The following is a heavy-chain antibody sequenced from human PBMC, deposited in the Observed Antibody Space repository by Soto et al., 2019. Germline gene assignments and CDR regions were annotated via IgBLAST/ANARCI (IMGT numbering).Heavy chain of an antibody. D-gene: IGHD2-21*01. CDR2: IYYSGRP. CDR3: ARVVGARAVARFDP. Sequence: QVQLQESGPGLVKPSQTLSLTCTVSGGSISSGGYYWSWIRQHPGKGLEWIGYIYYSGRPYYNPSLKSRLTISVDTSKTQSSLKLSSVTAADTAVYYCARVVGARAVARFDPWGQGTLVTVSS. V-gene: IGHV4-31*03. J-gene: IGHJ5*02. CDR1: GGSISSGGYY.